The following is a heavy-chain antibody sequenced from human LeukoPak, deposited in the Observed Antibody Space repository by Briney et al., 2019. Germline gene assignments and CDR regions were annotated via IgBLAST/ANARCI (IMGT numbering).Heavy chain of an antibody. CDR3: ARGYSGSHIDY. CDR2: IIPIFGAA. CDR1: GGTFSSYA. J-gene: IGHJ4*02. D-gene: IGHD1-26*01. Sequence: ASVKVSCKASGGTFSSYAISWGRQAPGQGLEWMGGIIPIFGAANYAQKFQGRVTITTDESTSTAYMELSSLRSEDTTVYYCARGYSGSHIDYWGQGTLVTVSS. V-gene: IGHV1-69*05.